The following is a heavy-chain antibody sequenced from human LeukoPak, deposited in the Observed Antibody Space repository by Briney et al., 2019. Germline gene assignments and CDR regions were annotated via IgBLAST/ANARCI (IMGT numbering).Heavy chain of an antibody. CDR1: GYTFNVYG. CDR3: ASRSHLGRDHFDY. Sequence: ASVKVSCKASGYTFNVYGITWVRQAPGHGLGWMGWISVGNGNTNYAQKHPGRVTMTTDTSTSTAYLELSSLRSDDTAVYYCASRSHLGRDHFDYWGQGTLVTVSS. D-gene: IGHD3-10*01. CDR2: ISVGNGNT. V-gene: IGHV1-18*01. J-gene: IGHJ4*02.